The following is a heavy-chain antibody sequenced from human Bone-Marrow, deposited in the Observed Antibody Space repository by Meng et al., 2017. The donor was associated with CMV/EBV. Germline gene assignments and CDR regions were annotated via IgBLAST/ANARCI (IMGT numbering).Heavy chain of an antibody. CDR3: ARLRAVAGPYYYYYYGMDV. V-gene: IGHV4-34*01. CDR2: INHSGST. J-gene: IGHJ6*02. CDR1: GGSFSGYY. Sequence: SETLSLTCAVYGGSFSGYYWSWIRQPPGKGLEWIGEINHSGSTNYNPSLKSRVTISVDTSKNQFSLKLSSVTAADTAVYYCARLRAVAGPYYYYYYGMDVWGQGTTATVSS. D-gene: IGHD6-19*01.